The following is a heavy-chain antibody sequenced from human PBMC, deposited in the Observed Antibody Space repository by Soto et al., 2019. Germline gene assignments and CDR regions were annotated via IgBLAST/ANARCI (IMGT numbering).Heavy chain of an antibody. CDR1: GFTFSSYA. D-gene: IGHD3-10*01. Sequence: PGGSLRLSCAASGFTFSSYAMHWVRQAPGKGLEWVAVISYDGSNKYYADSVKGRFTISRDNSKNTLYLQMNSLRAEDTAVYYCARMATLTYYYGSGSYFLYYYGMDVWGQGTTVTVSS. J-gene: IGHJ6*02. CDR2: ISYDGSNK. V-gene: IGHV3-30-3*01. CDR3: ARMATLTYYYGSGSYFLYYYGMDV.